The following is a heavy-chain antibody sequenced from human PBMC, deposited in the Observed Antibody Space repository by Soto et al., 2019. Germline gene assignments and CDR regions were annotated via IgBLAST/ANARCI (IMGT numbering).Heavy chain of an antibody. CDR3: AKGGSNKFDP. V-gene: IGHV4-61*01. CDR1: GGSVSSGSYY. CDR2: IYYIGDT. J-gene: IGHJ5*02. D-gene: IGHD6-13*01. Sequence: SETLSLTCTVSGGSVSSGSYYWSWIRQPPGKGLEWIGYIYYIGDTNYHPSLKSRVTISVDTSKNQFSLKLRSVTAADTAVYYCAKGGSNKFDPWGQGTLVTVSS.